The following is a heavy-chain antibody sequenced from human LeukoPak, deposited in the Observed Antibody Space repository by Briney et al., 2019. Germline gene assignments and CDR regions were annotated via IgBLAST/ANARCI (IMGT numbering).Heavy chain of an antibody. CDR3: AKELEAYDILTGHDY. J-gene: IGHJ4*02. V-gene: IGHV3-30*02. Sequence: GGSLRLSCAASGFTFSSYGMHWVRQAPGKGLEWVAFIRYDGSNKYYADSVKGRFTISRDNSKDTLYLHVNSLRPEDTAVYYCAKELEAYDILTGHDYWGQGTLVTVSS. CDR2: IRYDGSNK. D-gene: IGHD3-9*01. CDR1: GFTFSSYG.